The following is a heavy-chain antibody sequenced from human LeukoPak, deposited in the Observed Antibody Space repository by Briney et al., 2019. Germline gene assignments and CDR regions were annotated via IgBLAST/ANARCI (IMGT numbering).Heavy chain of an antibody. D-gene: IGHD5-24*01. Sequence: PGGSLRLSCAASGFTFDDYAMHWVRQAPGKGLEWVSGISWNSGSIGYADSVKGRFTISRDNAKNSLYLQMNSLRAEDTALYYCAKSEEMATIGLSSFDYWGQGTLVTVSS. V-gene: IGHV3-9*01. CDR2: ISWNSGSI. CDR3: AKSEEMATIGLSSFDY. J-gene: IGHJ4*02. CDR1: GFTFDDYA.